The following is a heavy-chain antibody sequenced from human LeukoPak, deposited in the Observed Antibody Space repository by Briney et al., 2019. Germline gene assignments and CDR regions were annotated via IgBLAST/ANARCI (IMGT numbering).Heavy chain of an antibody. D-gene: IGHD6-19*01. CDR2: IYYSGST. CDR3: ARHAYYSSGWYYFDY. Sequence: PSETLSLTCAVYGGSFSSYYWSWIRQPPGKGLEWIGYIYYSGSTNYNPSLKSRVTISVDTSKNQFSLKLSSVTAADTAVYYCARHAYYSSGWYYFDYWGQGTLVTVSS. J-gene: IGHJ4*02. V-gene: IGHV4-59*08. CDR1: GGSFSSYY.